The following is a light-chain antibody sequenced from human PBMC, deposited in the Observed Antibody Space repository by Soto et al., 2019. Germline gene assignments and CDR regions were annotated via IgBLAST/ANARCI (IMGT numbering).Light chain of an antibody. CDR3: QQYGSSLYT. J-gene: IGKJ2*01. Sequence: EIVLTQSPGTLTLSPGERATLSCRASQSVSSTYLAWYQQKPGEAPRLLIYSASSRAIGIPDRFSGSGSGTDFTLTISRLEPEDFAVYYCQQYGSSLYTFGQGTKLEIK. CDR2: SAS. CDR1: QSVSSTY. V-gene: IGKV3-20*01.